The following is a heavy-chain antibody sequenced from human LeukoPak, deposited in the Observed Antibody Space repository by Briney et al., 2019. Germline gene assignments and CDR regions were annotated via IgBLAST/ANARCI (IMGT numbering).Heavy chain of an antibody. CDR3: ARGAPIRVAVAATFDP. Sequence: ASVKVSCKASGGTFSSYDISWVRQAPGQRLEWMGWINAANGNTQYSQKFQGRVTITRDTSASTAYMELSSLRSEDTAVYYCARGAPIRVAVAATFDPWGQGTLVTVPS. J-gene: IGHJ5*02. CDR2: INAANGNT. V-gene: IGHV1-3*01. D-gene: IGHD6-19*01. CDR1: GGTFSSYD.